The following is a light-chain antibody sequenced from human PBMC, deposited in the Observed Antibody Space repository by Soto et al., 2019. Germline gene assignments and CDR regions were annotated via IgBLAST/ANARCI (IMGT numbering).Light chain of an antibody. CDR3: QQYGGSVT. CDR1: QSVSSVY. Sequence: EMVLTQSPGTLSLSPGERATLSCRASQSVSSVYLAWYQQKPGQAPRLLIYGPATRATGIPDRFSASGSGTDFTLTISRLEPEDFAVYYCQQYGGSVTFGGGTKVEIK. J-gene: IGKJ4*01. V-gene: IGKV3-20*01. CDR2: GPA.